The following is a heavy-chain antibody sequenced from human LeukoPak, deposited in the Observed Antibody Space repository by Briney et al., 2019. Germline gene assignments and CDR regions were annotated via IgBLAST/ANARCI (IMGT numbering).Heavy chain of an antibody. CDR3: ASGATGRTFDY. D-gene: IGHD1-1*01. J-gene: IGHJ4*02. CDR1: GFNFDDYG. V-gene: IGHV3-20*04. Sequence: GESLRLSCAASGFNFDDYGMSWVRQAPGKGLEWVSGINWNGGSTGYADTVKGRSTISRDNAKNSLYLQMNSLRAEDTALYYCASGATGRTFDYWGQGTLVTVSS. CDR2: INWNGGST.